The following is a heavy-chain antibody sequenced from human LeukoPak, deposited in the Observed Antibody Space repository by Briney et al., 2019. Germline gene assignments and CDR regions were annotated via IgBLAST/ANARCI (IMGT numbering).Heavy chain of an antibody. J-gene: IGHJ5*02. D-gene: IGHD4-17*01. CDR2: ISYDGSNK. CDR1: GFTFSSYA. CDR3: ARGSRTVTRGWFDP. Sequence: GGSLRLSCAASGFTFSSYALHWVRQAPGKGLEGVAVISYDGSNKYYADSVKGRFTISRDNSKNTLYLQMNSLRAEDTAVYYCARGSRTVTRGWFDPWGQGTLVTVSS. V-gene: IGHV3-30*04.